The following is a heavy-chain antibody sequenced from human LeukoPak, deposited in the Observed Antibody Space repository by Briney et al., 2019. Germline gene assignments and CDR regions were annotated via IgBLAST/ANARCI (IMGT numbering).Heavy chain of an antibody. CDR3: AREGGEDSSGPGTFDI. D-gene: IGHD3-22*01. V-gene: IGHV4-30-4*01. Sequence: PSETLSLTCTVSGGSISSGDYYWSWIRQPPGKGLEWIGYIYYSGSTYYNPSLKSRVTISVDWSKNQFSLKLSSVTAADTAVYYCAREGGEDSSGPGTFDIWGQGTMVTVSS. CDR1: GGSISSGDYY. J-gene: IGHJ3*02. CDR2: IYYSGST.